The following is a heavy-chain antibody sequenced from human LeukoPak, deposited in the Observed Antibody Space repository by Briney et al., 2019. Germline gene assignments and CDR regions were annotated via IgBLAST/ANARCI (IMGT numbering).Heavy chain of an antibody. V-gene: IGHV3-30*02. CDR2: VQNYGTWK. Sequence: GGSLRLSCAASGFTFSIYCMNWVRQSPGKGLEWVAFVQNYGTWKYYVDSVKGRFTVSRDNFRSTLYLQMNDLRVEDTAVYYCARDLPPGACDSWGQGTLVTVSS. J-gene: IGHJ4*02. D-gene: IGHD3-10*01. CDR1: GFTFSIYC. CDR3: ARDLPPGACDS.